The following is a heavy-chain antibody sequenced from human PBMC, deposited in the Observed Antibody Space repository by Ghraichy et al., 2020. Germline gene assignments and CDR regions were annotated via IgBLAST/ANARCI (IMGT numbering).Heavy chain of an antibody. J-gene: IGHJ4*02. CDR3: AKGPLGDGHNSDY. CDR2: ISSGSRFI. CDR1: GFTFSDYG. Sequence: LSLTCAASGFTFSDYGMNWVRQAPGKGLEWVSTISSGSRFIYYADSVRGRFTISRDNAKNSLYLRMNALGTEDTAVYYCAKGPLGDGHNSDYWGQGTLVTVSS. D-gene: IGHD5-24*01. V-gene: IGHV3-21*01.